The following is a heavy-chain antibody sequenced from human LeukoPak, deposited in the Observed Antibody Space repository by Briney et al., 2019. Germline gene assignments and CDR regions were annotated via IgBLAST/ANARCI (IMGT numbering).Heavy chain of an antibody. Sequence: DSVKLSCKAYGYTFTSYGISWVRQATGHGLEWMGWMNPNRSKTGYAQKFQGRITMTRNTSTSTAYMELSSLRSGDTAVYDWARSLYCSSTSCLHYDYYGIDVWGQGATVTVSS. D-gene: IGHD2-2*01. CDR2: MNPNRSKT. V-gene: IGHV1-8*01. J-gene: IGHJ6*02. CDR3: ARSLYCSSTSCLHYDYYGIDV. CDR1: GYTFTSYG.